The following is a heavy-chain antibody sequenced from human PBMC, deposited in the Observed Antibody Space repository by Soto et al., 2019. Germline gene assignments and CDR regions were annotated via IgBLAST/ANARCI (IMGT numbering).Heavy chain of an antibody. CDR3: ARESKKWPDF. CDR1: EGTFNNYA. Sequence: QVQLVQSGAEVKKPGSSVRVSCKTSEGTFNNYAISWVRQAPGQGLEWMGGIIPLFDAVKYAQKLQGRVTMTTDTSTSTAYMELRNLRSDDTAVYYCARESKKWPDFWGPGTLVTVSS. D-gene: IGHD5-12*01. J-gene: IGHJ4*02. CDR2: IIPLFDAV. V-gene: IGHV1-69*06.